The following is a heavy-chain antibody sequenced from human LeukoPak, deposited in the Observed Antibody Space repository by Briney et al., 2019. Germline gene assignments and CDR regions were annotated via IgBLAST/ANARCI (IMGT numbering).Heavy chain of an antibody. CDR3: ARVPHYSSGREYFQH. D-gene: IGHD6-19*01. J-gene: IGHJ1*01. CDR2: ISSSSSYI. CDR1: GFTFSSYS. Sequence: GGSLRLSCAASGFTFSSYSINWVRQAPGKGLGWVSSISSSSSYIFYADSVKGRFTISRDNAKNSLYLQMDSLRAEDTAVYYCARVPHYSSGREYFQHWGQGTLVTVSS. V-gene: IGHV3-21*01.